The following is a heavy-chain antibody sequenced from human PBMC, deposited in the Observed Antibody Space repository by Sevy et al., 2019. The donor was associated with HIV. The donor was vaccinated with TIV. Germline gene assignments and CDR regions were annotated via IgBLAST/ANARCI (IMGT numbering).Heavy chain of an antibody. CDR1: GYTFNLLD. V-gene: IGHV1-8*01. CDR3: ARGIQAGVDY. Sequence: ASVKVSCKASGYTFNLLDINWVRQAHGQGPEWMGWMNPNIGSTGYAQKFQGRVTMTRDTSISTAYMELSSLTSEDTAVYYCARGIQAGVDYWGQGTLVTVSS. J-gene: IGHJ4*02. D-gene: IGHD3-10*01. CDR2: MNPNIGST.